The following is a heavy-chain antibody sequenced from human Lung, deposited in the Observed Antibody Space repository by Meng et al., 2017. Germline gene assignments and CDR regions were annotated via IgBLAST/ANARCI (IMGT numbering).Heavy chain of an antibody. V-gene: IGHV4-34*01. CDR2: INHSGST. CDR1: GGSFSDSY. Sequence: VQLPQVCACLLKPSETLSLTCVVSGGSFSDSYWSWIRQPPGKGLEWIGEINHSGSTNYNPSLESRATISVDTSQNNLSLKLSSVTAADSAVYYCARGPTTMAHDFDYWGQGTLVTVSS. D-gene: IGHD4-11*01. CDR3: ARGPTTMAHDFDY. J-gene: IGHJ4*02.